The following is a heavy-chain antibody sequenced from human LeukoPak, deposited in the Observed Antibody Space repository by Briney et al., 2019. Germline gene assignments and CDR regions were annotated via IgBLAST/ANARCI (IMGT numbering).Heavy chain of an antibody. CDR1: GYSFLDYW. Sequence: GESLKISCKGSGYSFLDYWIGWVRQMPGKGPELMGLIFPHDSDIKYSPSFQGQVTISVDKSISSAYVQWGSLKASDTAMYYCARFGIGGCISNTKCYTSFFYYGMDVWGQGTTVTVSS. CDR2: IFPHDSDI. CDR3: ARFGIGGCISNTKCYTSFFYYGMDV. V-gene: IGHV5-51*01. D-gene: IGHD2-2*02. J-gene: IGHJ6*02.